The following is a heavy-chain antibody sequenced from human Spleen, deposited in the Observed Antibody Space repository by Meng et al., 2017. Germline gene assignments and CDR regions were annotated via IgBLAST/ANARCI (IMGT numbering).Heavy chain of an antibody. J-gene: IGHJ5*02. CDR3: ARVSCSGYYSCWFDP. CDR1: GGSIRSGGYY. Sequence: QLHLQGSGPRLVKPSQTLSLTCAVSGGSIRSGGYYWSWIRQHPGKGLEWIGYIYYSGSTYYNPSLKSRVTISVDTSKNQFSLKLSSVTAADTAVYYCARVSCSGYYSCWFDPWGQGTLVTVSS. CDR2: IYYSGST. V-gene: IGHV4-31*11. D-gene: IGHD3-22*01.